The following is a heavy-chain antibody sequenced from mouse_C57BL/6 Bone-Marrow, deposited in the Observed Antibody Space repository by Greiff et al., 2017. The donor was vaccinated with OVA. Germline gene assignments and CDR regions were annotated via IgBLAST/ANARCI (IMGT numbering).Heavy chain of an antibody. CDR2: IYPGSGST. CDR3: ARAGVLSYYFDY. D-gene: IGHD1-1*02. V-gene: IGHV1-55*01. Sequence: VQLQQPGAELVKPGASVKMSCKASGYTFTSYWITWVKQRPGQGLEWIGDIYPGSGSTNYNEKFKSKATLTVDTSSSTAYMQLSSLTSEDSAAYYCARAGVLSYYFDYWGQGTTLTVSS. CDR1: GYTFTSYW. J-gene: IGHJ2*01.